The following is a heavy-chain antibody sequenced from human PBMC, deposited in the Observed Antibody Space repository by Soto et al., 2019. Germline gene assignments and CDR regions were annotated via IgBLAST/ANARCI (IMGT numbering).Heavy chain of an antibody. CDR3: AREDGYNDGYYYYYYGMDV. Sequence: GGSLRLSCAASGFTFSSYSMNWVRQAPGKGLEWVSYISSSSSTIYYADSVKGRFTISRDNAKNSLYLQMNSLRDEDTAVYYCAREDGYNDGYYYYYYGMDVWGQGTTVTVSS. CDR2: ISSSSSTI. D-gene: IGHD5-12*01. CDR1: GFTFSSYS. V-gene: IGHV3-48*02. J-gene: IGHJ6*02.